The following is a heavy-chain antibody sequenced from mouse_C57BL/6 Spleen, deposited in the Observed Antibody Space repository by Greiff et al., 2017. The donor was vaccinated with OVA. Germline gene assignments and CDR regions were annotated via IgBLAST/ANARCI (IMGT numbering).Heavy chain of an antibody. Sequence: VQLQESDAELVKPGASVKISCKVSGYTFTDHTIHWMKQRPEQGLEWIGYIYPRDGSTKYNEKFKGKATLTADKSSSTAYMQLNSLTSEDSAVYFCAREGYGNYPFFAYWGQGTLVTVSA. V-gene: IGHV1-78*01. CDR3: AREGYGNYPFFAY. CDR2: IYPRDGST. J-gene: IGHJ3*01. D-gene: IGHD2-10*02. CDR1: GYTFTDHT.